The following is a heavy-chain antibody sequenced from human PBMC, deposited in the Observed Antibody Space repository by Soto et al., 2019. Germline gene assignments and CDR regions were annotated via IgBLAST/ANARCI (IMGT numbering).Heavy chain of an antibody. CDR3: ASGTVTTPIDY. J-gene: IGHJ4*02. Sequence: QVQLQQWGAGLLKPSETLSLTCAVYGGSFSGYYWSWIRQPPGRGLGGIGEINHSGSTNYNPSIKSRVTISVDTSKNQFSLKLSSVTAADTAVYYCASGTVTTPIDYWGQGTLVTVSS. D-gene: IGHD4-17*01. CDR1: GGSFSGYY. V-gene: IGHV4-34*01. CDR2: INHSGST.